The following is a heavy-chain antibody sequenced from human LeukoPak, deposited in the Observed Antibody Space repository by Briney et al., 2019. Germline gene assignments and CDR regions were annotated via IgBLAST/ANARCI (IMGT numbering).Heavy chain of an antibody. V-gene: IGHV4-38-2*02. Sequence: SETLSLTCAVSGYSIGSGYYWGWIRQPPGQGLEWIGYTYYSGSTNYNPSLKSRVTISVDTSKNQFSLELSSVTAADTAVYYCARDDYGDYGGFDYWGQGTLVTVSS. J-gene: IGHJ4*02. CDR3: ARDDYGDYGGFDY. CDR1: GYSIGSGYY. D-gene: IGHD4-17*01. CDR2: TYYSGST.